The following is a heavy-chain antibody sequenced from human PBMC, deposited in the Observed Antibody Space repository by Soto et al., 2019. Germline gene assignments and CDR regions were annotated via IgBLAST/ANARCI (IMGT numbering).Heavy chain of an antibody. CDR3: ARVNPRITMIVVVTHHSGIFDY. CDR2: INHSGST. D-gene: IGHD3-22*01. V-gene: IGHV4-34*01. CDR1: DGSFSGYY. J-gene: IGHJ4*02. Sequence: SETLSLTCAVYDGSFSGYYWSWIRQPPGKGLEWIGEINHSGSTNYNPSLKSRVTISVDTSKNQFSLKLSSVTAADTAVYYCARVNPRITMIVVVTHHSGIFDYWGQGTLVTVSS.